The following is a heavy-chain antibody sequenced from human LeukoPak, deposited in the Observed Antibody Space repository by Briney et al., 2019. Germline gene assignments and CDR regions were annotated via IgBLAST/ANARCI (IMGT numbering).Heavy chain of an antibody. D-gene: IGHD3-16*02. J-gene: IGHJ6*03. Sequence: PGGSLSLSCAASGFTFDDYAMHWVRQAPGKGLEWVSGISWNSGSIGYADSVKGRFTISIDNAKNSLYLQMNSLRAEDTALYYCAKDIVIVISYYMGVWGRGTNGTGSS. CDR2: ISWNSGSI. CDR1: GFTFDDYA. CDR3: AKDIVIVISYYMGV. V-gene: IGHV3-9*01.